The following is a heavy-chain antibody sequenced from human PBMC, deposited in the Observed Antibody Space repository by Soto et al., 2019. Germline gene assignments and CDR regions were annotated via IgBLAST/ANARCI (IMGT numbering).Heavy chain of an antibody. J-gene: IGHJ4*02. D-gene: IGHD1-26*01. CDR3: AGSPARSTFDY. Sequence: PSETLSLTCSVSGGSVSGGGYYWSWIRQLPGKGLEWIGYIYHTGNAFYNPSLKSRVTILLDTSKSQFSLKLTSVTAAGTAMYYCAGSPARSTFDYWGQGTLVTVSS. CDR1: GGSVSGGGYY. CDR2: IYHTGNA. V-gene: IGHV4-31*03.